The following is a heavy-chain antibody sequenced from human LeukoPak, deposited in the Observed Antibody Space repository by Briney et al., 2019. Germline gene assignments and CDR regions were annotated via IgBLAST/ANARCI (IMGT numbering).Heavy chain of an antibody. CDR1: GFTFSTYA. J-gene: IGHJ4*02. CDR2: ISGSGDYT. Sequence: GGSLRLSCAASGFTFSTYAMSWVRQAPGKGLEWVSTISGSGDYTFYADSVKGRFTISRDNSKNTVFLQMNSLRADNTAVYYCAKRGIAAAASFDYWGQGTLVTVSS. V-gene: IGHV3-23*01. CDR3: AKRGIAAAASFDY. D-gene: IGHD6-13*01.